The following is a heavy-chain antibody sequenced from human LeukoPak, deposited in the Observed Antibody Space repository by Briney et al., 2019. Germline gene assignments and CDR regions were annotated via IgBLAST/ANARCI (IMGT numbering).Heavy chain of an antibody. V-gene: IGHV4-59*01. CDR2: IYYSGST. Sequence: SETLSLTCTVSGGSISSYYCSWIRQPPGKGPGWIGYIYYSGSTNYNPPLKSRVTISVDTSKNQFSLKLSSVTAADTAVYYGARSYRGGGWFDPWRQGTLVTVSS. CDR1: GGSISSYY. D-gene: IGHD1-26*01. CDR3: ARSYRGGGWFDP. J-gene: IGHJ5*02.